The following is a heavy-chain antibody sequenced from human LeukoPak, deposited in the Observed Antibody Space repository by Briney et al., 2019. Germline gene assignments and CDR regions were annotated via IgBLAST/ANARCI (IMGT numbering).Heavy chain of an antibody. CDR3: AKDRHDYGDCRRFDY. CDR2: ISYDGSNK. Sequence: GGSLRLSCAASGFTFNSYGMHWVRQAPGKGLEWVALISYDGSNKYYADSVKGRFTISRDNSKTTLYLQMNSLRVEDTAVYYCAKDRHDYGDCRRFDYWGQGTLVTVSS. V-gene: IGHV3-30*18. J-gene: IGHJ4*02. CDR1: GFTFNSYG. D-gene: IGHD4-17*01.